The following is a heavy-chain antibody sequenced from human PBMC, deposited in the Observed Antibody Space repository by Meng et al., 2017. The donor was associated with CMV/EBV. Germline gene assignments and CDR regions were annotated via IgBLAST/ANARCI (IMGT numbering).Heavy chain of an antibody. Sequence: LKISCAASGFTFDDYAMHWVRQAPGKGLEWVSGISWNSGSIGYADSVKGRFTISRDNAKNSLYLQMNSLRAEDTALYYCAFIVVVPAANAFDIWGQGTMVTVSS. CDR1: GFTFDDYA. D-gene: IGHD2-2*01. J-gene: IGHJ3*02. CDR2: ISWNSGSI. V-gene: IGHV3-9*01. CDR3: AFIVVVPAANAFDI.